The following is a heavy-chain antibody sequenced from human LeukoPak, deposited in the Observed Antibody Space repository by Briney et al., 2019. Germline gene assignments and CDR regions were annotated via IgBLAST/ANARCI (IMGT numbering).Heavy chain of an antibody. J-gene: IGHJ4*02. D-gene: IGHD3-22*01. CDR3: ARDRPHHNYYDSSGYYCY. CDR2: IIPILGIA. V-gene: IGHV1-69*04. Sequence: SVKVSCKASGGTFSSYAISWVRQAPGQGLEWMGRIIPILGIANYAQKFQGRVTITADKSKSTAYMELSSLRSEDTAVYYCARDRPHHNYYDSSGYYCYWGRGTLVTVSS. CDR1: GGTFSSYA.